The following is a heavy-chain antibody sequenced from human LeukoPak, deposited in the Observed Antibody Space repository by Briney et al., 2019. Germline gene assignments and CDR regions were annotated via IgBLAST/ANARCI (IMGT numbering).Heavy chain of an antibody. D-gene: IGHD5-18*01. Sequence: PSETLSLTCTVSGGSISSGGYYWSWIRQHPGKGLEWIGHISYSGSTYYNPSLNSRVTISVGTSKSQFSLKLSSVTAADTAVYYCARVRGCSYGELDSWGQGTLVTVSS. CDR1: GGSISSGGYY. V-gene: IGHV4-31*03. CDR2: ISYSGST. CDR3: ARVRGCSYGELDS. J-gene: IGHJ4*02.